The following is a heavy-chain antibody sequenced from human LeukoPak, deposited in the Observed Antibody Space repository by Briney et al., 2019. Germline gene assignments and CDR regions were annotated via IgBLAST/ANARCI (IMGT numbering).Heavy chain of an antibody. CDR3: ARDRAHFDY. Sequence: SETLSLTCTVSGGSISSSYYYWGWIRQPPGKGLEWIGSIYYSGSTYYNPSLKSRVSLSVDTSKNQFSLRLSSVTAADTAVYYCARDRAHFDYWGQGTLVTVSS. J-gene: IGHJ4*02. CDR2: IYYSGST. CDR1: GGSISSSYYY. V-gene: IGHV4-39*02.